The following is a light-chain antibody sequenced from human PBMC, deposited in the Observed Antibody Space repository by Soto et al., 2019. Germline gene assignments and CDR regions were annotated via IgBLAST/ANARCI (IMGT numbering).Light chain of an antibody. Sequence: EIVLTQSPGTLSLSPGERATLSCRASQSVSSGYLAWYQQKPGQAPRLLIYGASSRATGIPDRFSGSGSGTDFTLTISRLEPEDFVVYFCQQYGTSPWTFGQGTKVELK. CDR2: GAS. CDR1: QSVSSGY. V-gene: IGKV3-20*01. J-gene: IGKJ1*01. CDR3: QQYGTSPWT.